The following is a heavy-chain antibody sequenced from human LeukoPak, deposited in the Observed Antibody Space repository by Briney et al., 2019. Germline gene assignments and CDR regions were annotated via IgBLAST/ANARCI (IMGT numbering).Heavy chain of an antibody. CDR1: GFTFSSYA. Sequence: PGGSLRLSCAASGFTFSSYAMSWVRQAPGKGLEWVSTISGSGGSTYYADSVKGRFTISRDDSENTLYLQMNSLRAEDTAVYYCAKGREAFGDFRFDYWGQGTLVTVSS. D-gene: IGHD4-17*01. CDR3: AKGREAFGDFRFDY. J-gene: IGHJ4*02. CDR2: ISGSGGST. V-gene: IGHV3-23*01.